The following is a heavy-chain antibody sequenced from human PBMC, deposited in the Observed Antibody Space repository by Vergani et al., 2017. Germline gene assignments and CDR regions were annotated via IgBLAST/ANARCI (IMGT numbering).Heavy chain of an antibody. CDR3: ARDPSAAAGESQPSFVDY. Sequence: QVQLVESGGGVVQPGRSLRLSCAASGFTFSSYAMHWVRQAPGKGLEWVAVISYDGSNKYYADSVKGRFTISRDNSKNTLYLQMNSLRAEDTAVCYCARDPSAAAGESQPSFVDYWGQGTLVTVSS. V-gene: IGHV3-30-3*01. CDR2: ISYDGSNK. J-gene: IGHJ4*02. D-gene: IGHD6-13*01. CDR1: GFTFSSYA.